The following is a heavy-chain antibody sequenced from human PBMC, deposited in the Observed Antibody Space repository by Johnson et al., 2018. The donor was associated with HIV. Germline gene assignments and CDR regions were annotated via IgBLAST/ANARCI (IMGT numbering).Heavy chain of an antibody. CDR1: GFTFSSYA. CDR3: ARTLGFGTEDAFDI. D-gene: IGHD3-10*01. Sequence: VQLVESGGGVVQPGRSLRLSCAASGFTFSSYAMHWVRQAPGKGLEWVAVISYDGSNKYYADSVKGRFSISRDNSKNTLYLQMNSLRAGDTAVYYCARTLGFGTEDAFDIWGQGTMVTVSS. CDR2: ISYDGSNK. V-gene: IGHV3-30*14. J-gene: IGHJ3*02.